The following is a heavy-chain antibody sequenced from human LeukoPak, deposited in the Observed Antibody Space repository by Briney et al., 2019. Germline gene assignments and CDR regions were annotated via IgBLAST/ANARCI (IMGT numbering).Heavy chain of an antibody. D-gene: IGHD6-19*01. J-gene: IGHJ4*02. V-gene: IGHV3-11*01. Sequence: GGSLRLSCAASGVTVSNNYMNWVRQAPGKGLEWVSYISPGGTPMYYADSVQGRFTISRDNSKNTLYLQMNSLRAEDTAVYYCANSGQIAVAVPDYWGQGTLVTVSS. CDR3: ANSGQIAVAVPDY. CDR2: ISPGGTPM. CDR1: GVTVSNNY.